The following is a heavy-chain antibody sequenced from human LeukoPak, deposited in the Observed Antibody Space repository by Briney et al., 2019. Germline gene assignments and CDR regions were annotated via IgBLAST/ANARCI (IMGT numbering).Heavy chain of an antibody. Sequence: GGSRRLSCAASGFTFTIYWMNWVRQAPGKGLEWVANIKQDGSEMYYVDSVKGRFTISRDNAKNSVYLQMNSLRAEDTAVYYGARDAHRGGDVDVWGQGTTITVSS. CDR3: ARDAHRGGDVDV. CDR1: GFTFTIYW. V-gene: IGHV3-7*01. CDR2: IKQDGSEM. D-gene: IGHD3-16*01. J-gene: IGHJ6*02.